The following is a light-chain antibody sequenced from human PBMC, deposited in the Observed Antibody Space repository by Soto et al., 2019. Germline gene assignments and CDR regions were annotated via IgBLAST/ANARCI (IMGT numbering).Light chain of an antibody. CDR2: AAS. V-gene: IGKV1-39*01. J-gene: IGKJ1*01. Sequence: IQITHSPSSLSASVLDRVNLTCRASQRISSYLNWYQQKPGKAPRLLIYAASSLQSGVPSGFSGSGSATIFTLTISSVQPEDSATYYCQQSYSTPPTCGQGNKVDIK. CDR1: QRISSY. CDR3: QQSYSTPPT.